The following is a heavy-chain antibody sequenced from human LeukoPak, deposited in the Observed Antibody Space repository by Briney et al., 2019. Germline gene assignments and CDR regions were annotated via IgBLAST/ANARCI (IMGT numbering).Heavy chain of an antibody. V-gene: IGHV3-7*05. Sequence: GGSLRLSCAASGFTFSSYWMSWVRQAPGKGLEWVANIKQDGSEKYYVDSVKGRFTISRDNAKKSLYLQMNSLRAEDTAVYYCARDYDILTGYFRGGFDYWGQGTLVTVSS. CDR1: GFTFSSYW. CDR2: IKQDGSEK. D-gene: IGHD3-9*01. J-gene: IGHJ4*02. CDR3: ARDYDILTGYFRGGFDY.